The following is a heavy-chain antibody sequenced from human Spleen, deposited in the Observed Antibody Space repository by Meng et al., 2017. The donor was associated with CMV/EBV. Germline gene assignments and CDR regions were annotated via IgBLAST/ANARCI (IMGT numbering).Heavy chain of an antibody. J-gene: IGHJ4*02. CDR3: ARGVAESLGWEMGY. D-gene: IGHD1-26*01. Sequence: VQLVGPGGTLVQPGGSLGLSCGVSGFTVRNYWMHWVRQRSGKGLEWVSRIDNNDGRSTSYADSVRGRFTISRDNAKNTLYLQMGSLRVEDTAVYYCARGVAESLGWEMGYWGQGTLVTVSS. CDR2: IDNNDGRST. CDR1: GFTVRNYW. V-gene: IGHV3-74*01.